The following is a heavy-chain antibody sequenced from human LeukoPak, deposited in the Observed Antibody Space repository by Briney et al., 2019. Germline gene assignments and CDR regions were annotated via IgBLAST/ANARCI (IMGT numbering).Heavy chain of an antibody. J-gene: IGHJ6*04. V-gene: IGHV3-23*01. CDR1: VYTFSSNA. CDR2: IRGSGGST. Sequence: GGSLRLSCAASVYTFSSNAMSWVRQAPGKGLEWVSAIRGSGGSTYYADSVKGRFTISRDNSKNTLYLQMNSLRAEDTAVYYCAKAVGYCSSTSCYAPEDYYYGMDVWGKGTTVTVSS. CDR3: AKAVGYCSSTSCYAPEDYYYGMDV. D-gene: IGHD2-2*03.